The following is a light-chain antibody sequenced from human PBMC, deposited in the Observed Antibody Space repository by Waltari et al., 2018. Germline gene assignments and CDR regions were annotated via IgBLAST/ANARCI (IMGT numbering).Light chain of an antibody. CDR1: SSDVGRYNY. J-gene: IGLJ3*02. Sequence: QSALSQPASVSGSPGPSITISCTGTSSDVGRYNYVSWYQRHPNKAPRLIIYRVTDRPSGVSSRFSGSKSGNTASLTISGLQAEDEADYHCSSYSSGSTLVLFGGGTKLTVL. CDR2: RVT. V-gene: IGLV2-14*01. CDR3: SSYSSGSTLVL.